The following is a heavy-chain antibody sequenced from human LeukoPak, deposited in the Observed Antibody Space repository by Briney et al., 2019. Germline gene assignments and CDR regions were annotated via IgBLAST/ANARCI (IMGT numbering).Heavy chain of an antibody. D-gene: IGHD3-16*02. V-gene: IGHV3-30-3*01. CDR3: ARQGGLIDAFDI. J-gene: IGHJ3*02. CDR1: GFTFSSYA. CDR2: ISYDGSNK. Sequence: AGGSLRLSCAASGFTFSSYAMHWVRQALGKGLEWVAVISYDGSNKYYADSVKGRFTISRDNSKNTLYLQMNSLRAEDTAVYYCARQGGLIDAFDIWGQGTMVTVSS.